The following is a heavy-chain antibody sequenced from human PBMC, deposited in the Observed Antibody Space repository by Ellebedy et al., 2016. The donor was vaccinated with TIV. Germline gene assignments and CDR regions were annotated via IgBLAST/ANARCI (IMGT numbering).Heavy chain of an antibody. CDR1: GFTFSDYA. Sequence: GGSLRLSRAASGFTFSDYAMSWIRQAPGKGLEWVSYISSSGSPIYYADSVKGRFTISRDNAKNSLYLQMNSLRAEDTAVYYCARDTRFIDQQHNWFDPWGQGTLVTVSS. D-gene: IGHD2-2*01. V-gene: IGHV3-11*01. CDR3: ARDTRFIDQQHNWFDP. CDR2: ISSSGSPI. J-gene: IGHJ5*02.